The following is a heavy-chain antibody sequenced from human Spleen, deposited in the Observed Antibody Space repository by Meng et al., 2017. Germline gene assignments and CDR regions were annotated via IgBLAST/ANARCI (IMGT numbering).Heavy chain of an antibody. J-gene: IGHJ2*01. CDR2: IYHTGST. CDR1: GGSVSSGNYY. D-gene: IGHD3-10*01. Sequence: GQLQESGPGLVRPSETLSLTCTVSGGSVSSGNYYWSWVRQPPGKGLEWIGFIYHTGSTDCNPSLKRRVTISVDTSNNHFSLKLTSVTAADTAVYYCARSYGSGTYWYFDLWGRGTLVTVSS. V-gene: IGHV4-61*03. CDR3: ARSYGSGTYWYFDL.